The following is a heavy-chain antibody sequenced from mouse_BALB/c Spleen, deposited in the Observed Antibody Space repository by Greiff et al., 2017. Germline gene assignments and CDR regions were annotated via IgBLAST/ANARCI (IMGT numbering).Heavy chain of an antibody. CDR2: ISCYNGAT. J-gene: IGHJ2*01. CDR3: ASYDGYQGYFDY. D-gene: IGHD2-3*01. CDR1: GYSFTGYY. V-gene: IGHV1S34*01. Sequence: LVKTGASVKISCKASGYSFTGYYMHWVKQSHGKSLEWIGYISCYNGATSYNRKFKGKATFTVDTSSSTAYMQFNSLTSEDSAVYYCASYDGYQGYFDYWGQGTTLTVSS.